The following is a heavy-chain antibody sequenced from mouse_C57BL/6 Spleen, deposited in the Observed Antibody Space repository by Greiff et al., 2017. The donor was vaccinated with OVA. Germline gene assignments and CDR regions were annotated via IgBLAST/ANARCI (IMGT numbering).Heavy chain of an antibody. J-gene: IGHJ2*01. V-gene: IGHV1-82*01. D-gene: IGHD1-1*01. CDR2: IYPGDGDT. CDR1: GYAFSSSW. Sequence: VQLQQSGPELVKPGASVKISCKASGYAFSSSWMNWVKQRPGKGLEWIGRIYPGDGDTNYNGKFKGKAKLTADKSSSTAYMQLSSLTSEDSAVYFGASRVITTVVATGFDYWGKGTTLTVSS. CDR3: ASRVITTVVATGFDY.